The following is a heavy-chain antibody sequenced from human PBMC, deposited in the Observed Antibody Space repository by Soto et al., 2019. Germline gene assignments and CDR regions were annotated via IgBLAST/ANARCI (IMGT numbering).Heavy chain of an antibody. D-gene: IGHD2-2*01. V-gene: IGHV4-59*08. Sequence: PSETLSLTCTLSGGSISSYSWNWIRQPPGKGLEWIGYIYYSGSTNYNPSLKSRVTISVDTSKNQFSLKLSSVTAADTAVYYCARQSTGYCSSTSCPSDFCGLGIVVTVSS. CDR3: ARQSTGYCSSTSCPSDF. J-gene: IGHJ4*02. CDR1: GGSISSYS. CDR2: IYYSGST.